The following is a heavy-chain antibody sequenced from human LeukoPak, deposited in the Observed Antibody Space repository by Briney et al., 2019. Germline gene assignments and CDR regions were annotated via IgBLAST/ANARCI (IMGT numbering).Heavy chain of an antibody. V-gene: IGHV3-74*01. CDR1: GFTLSKHW. D-gene: IGHD6-19*01. CDR2: INTDGTVT. CDR3: ATDQWLAPPPDS. Sequence: GGSLRLSCAASGFTLSKHWMLCVPHAPGKGRESVSHINTDGTVTTDADSVKGRFTVSKDNDDNTMFLQMNSVRDEDTVVYYCATDQWLAPPPDSWGQGTPVTVSS. J-gene: IGHJ4*02.